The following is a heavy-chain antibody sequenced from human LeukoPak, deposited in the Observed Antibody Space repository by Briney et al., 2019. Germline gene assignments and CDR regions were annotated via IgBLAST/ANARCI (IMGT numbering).Heavy chain of an antibody. CDR2: ISSSGRTT. D-gene: IGHD6-19*01. CDR1: GFTFSSYE. CDR3: ARDLRLLAVAAPFDY. Sequence: PGGSLRLSCAASGFTFSSYEMNWARQAPGKGLEWVSYISSSGRTTYYADSVKGRFTISRDNAKNSLYLQMNSLRAEDTAVYYCARDLRLLAVAAPFDYWGQGTLVTVSS. J-gene: IGHJ4*02. V-gene: IGHV3-48*03.